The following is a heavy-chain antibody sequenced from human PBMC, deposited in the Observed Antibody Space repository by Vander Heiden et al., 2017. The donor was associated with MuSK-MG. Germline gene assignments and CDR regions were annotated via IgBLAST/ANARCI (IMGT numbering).Heavy chain of an antibody. CDR3: AKDGRWNNFDY. V-gene: IGHV3-48*03. J-gene: IGHJ4*02. CDR1: GFTFSDYD. D-gene: IGHD1-1*01. CDR2: ISGAGSTI. Sequence: EVQLVESGGGVVQTGGSLILPCAVSGFTFSDYDMNWVRQAPGKGLEWISYISGAGSTIYSADSVKGRFTISRNNAKNSLFLQMNSLRAEDTAVYYCAKDGRWNNFDYWGQGTLVTVSS.